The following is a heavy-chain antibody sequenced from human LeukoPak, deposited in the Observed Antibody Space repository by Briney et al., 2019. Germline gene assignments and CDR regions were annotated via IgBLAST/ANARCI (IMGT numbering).Heavy chain of an antibody. J-gene: IGHJ4*02. CDR1: GFTFSSYA. D-gene: IGHD2-21*02. CDR3: ATGVVTASRNY. CDR2: ISGSGGST. Sequence: GGSMRLSCAASGFTFSSYAMSWVRQAPGKGLEWVSAISGSGGSTYYADSVKGRFTISRDNSKNTLYLQMNSLRAEDTTVYYCATGVVTASRNYWGQGTLVTVSS. V-gene: IGHV3-23*01.